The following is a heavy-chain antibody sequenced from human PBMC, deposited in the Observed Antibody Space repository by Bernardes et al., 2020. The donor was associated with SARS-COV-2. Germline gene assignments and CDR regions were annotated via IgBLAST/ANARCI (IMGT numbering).Heavy chain of an antibody. Sequence: RGSLRLSCAASGFVFSSYGMHWVRQAPGKGLEWVAVISYDGSEKYYGDSVKGRFTISRDNSKNTLYLQMNSLRAEDTAVYYCAKERPVNRVVANYYYYAMDVWGQGTTVAVSS. CDR2: ISYDGSEK. CDR1: GFVFSSYG. CDR3: AKERPVNRVVANYYYYAMDV. V-gene: IGHV3-30*18. D-gene: IGHD3-22*01. J-gene: IGHJ6*02.